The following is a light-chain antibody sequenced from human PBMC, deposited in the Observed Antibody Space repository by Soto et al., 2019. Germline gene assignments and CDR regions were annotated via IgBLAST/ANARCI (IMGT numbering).Light chain of an antibody. CDR3: GTWDSSLSAVV. Sequence: QSVLTQPPSVSAAPGQKVTISCSGSSSNIGNNYVSWYQQLPGTAPRVLIYVNNKRPSGILDRFSGSKSGTSATLDITGLQTGDEADYFCGTWDSSLSAVVFGGGTKVTAL. CDR2: VNN. J-gene: IGLJ2*01. CDR1: SSNIGNNY. V-gene: IGLV1-51*01.